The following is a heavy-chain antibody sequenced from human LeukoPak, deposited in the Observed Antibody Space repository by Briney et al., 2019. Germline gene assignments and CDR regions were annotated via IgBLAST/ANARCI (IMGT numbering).Heavy chain of an antibody. V-gene: IGHV4-59*01. Sequence: SETLSLTCTVSGGSISSYYWSWIRQPPGKGLEWIGYIYYSGSTNYSPSLRSRVTISVDTSKKQISLKLSSVTAADTAIYFCARENTDYDILTGPFDCWGQGTLVTVSS. J-gene: IGHJ4*02. CDR2: IYYSGST. CDR3: ARENTDYDILTGPFDC. CDR1: GGSISSYY. D-gene: IGHD3-9*01.